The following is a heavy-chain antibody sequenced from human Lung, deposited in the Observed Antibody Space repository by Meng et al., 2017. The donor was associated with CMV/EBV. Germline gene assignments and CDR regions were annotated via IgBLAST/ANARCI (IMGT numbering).Heavy chain of an antibody. CDR1: GFTVSSNY. V-gene: IGHV3-53*01. CDR2: IYSGGST. J-gene: IGHJ6*02. CDR3: ARAPYDFWSSYYYGMDV. D-gene: IGHD3-3*01. Sequence: GGSLRLSCAASGFTVSSNYMSWVRQAPGKGLEWVSVIYSGGSTYYADSVKGRFTISRDNSKNTLYLQMNSLRAEDTAVYYCARAPYDFWSSYYYGMDVWGQGTTVXVSS.